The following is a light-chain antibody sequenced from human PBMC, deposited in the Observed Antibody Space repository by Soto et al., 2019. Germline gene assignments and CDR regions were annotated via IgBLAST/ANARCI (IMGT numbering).Light chain of an antibody. J-gene: IGKJ2*01. CDR1: QSVSSN. CDR2: GAS. V-gene: IGKV3-15*01. Sequence: EIVMTQSPATLSVSPGERATLSCRASQSVSSNLAWYQQIPGQAPRLLIYGASTRATGIPARFSGSGSGTDFTLTISSLQSEDFAVYYCQQYNNWYTFGQGTKLEI. CDR3: QQYNNWYT.